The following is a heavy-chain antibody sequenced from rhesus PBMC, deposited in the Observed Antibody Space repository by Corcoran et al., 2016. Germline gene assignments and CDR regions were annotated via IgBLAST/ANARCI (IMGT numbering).Heavy chain of an antibody. CDR1: GGSISSGYYY. CDR2: ITYSGST. CDR3: ARDRIAFDY. D-gene: IGHD2-2*01. J-gene: IGHJ4*01. V-gene: IGHV4-122*02. Sequence: QVQLQESGPGLVKPSETLSLTCAVSGGSISSGYYYWSWIRQPPGKGLEWIGYITYSGSTSYNPSLKSRVPISRDTSKNQFSLKLSSVTAADTAVYYCARDRIAFDYWGQGVLVTVSS.